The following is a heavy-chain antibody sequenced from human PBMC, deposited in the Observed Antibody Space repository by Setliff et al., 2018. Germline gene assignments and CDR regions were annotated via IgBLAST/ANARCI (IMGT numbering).Heavy chain of an antibody. CDR1: GYTFTSYG. CDR2: ISAYNGNT. J-gene: IGHJ3*02. V-gene: IGHV1-18*01. Sequence: EASVKVSCKASGYTFTSYGISWVRQAPGQGLEWMGWISAYNGNTNYAQKLQGRVTMTTDTSTSTAYMELRSLRSDDTAVYYCARDPPTYYYDSSGYGYAFDIWGQGTMVTVSS. CDR3: ARDPPTYYYDSSGYGYAFDI. D-gene: IGHD3-22*01.